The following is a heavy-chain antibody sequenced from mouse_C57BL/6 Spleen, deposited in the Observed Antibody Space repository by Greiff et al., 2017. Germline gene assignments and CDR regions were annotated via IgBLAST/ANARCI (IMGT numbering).Heavy chain of an antibody. J-gene: IGHJ1*03. CDR2: IDPSDSET. D-gene: IGHD2-4*01. V-gene: IGHV1-52*01. CDR1: GYTFTSYW. Sequence: QVQLKQPGAELVRPGSSVKLSCKSSGYTFTSYWMHWVKQRPIQGLEWIGNIDPSDSETHYNQKFKDKATLTVDKSSSTAYMQLSSLTSEDSAVYYCARPYYDYDGSYWYFDVWGTGTTVTVSS. CDR3: ARPYYDYDGSYWYFDV.